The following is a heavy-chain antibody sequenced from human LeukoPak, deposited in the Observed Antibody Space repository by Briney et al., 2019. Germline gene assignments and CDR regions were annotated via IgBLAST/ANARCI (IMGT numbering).Heavy chain of an antibody. CDR1: GYSISSGYY. V-gene: IGHV4-38-2*02. CDR3: ARGEWELLGYFDY. D-gene: IGHD1-26*01. CDR2: IYHSGST. Sequence: SETLSLTCTVSGYSISSGYYWSWIRQPPGKGLEWIGSIYHSGSTYYNPSLKSRVTISVDTSKNQFSLKLSSVTAADTAVYYCARGEWELLGYFDYWGQGTLVTVSS. J-gene: IGHJ4*02.